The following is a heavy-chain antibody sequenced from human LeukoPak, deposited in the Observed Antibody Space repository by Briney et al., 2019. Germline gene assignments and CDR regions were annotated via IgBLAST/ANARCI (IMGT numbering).Heavy chain of an antibody. CDR1: GYTFTSNY. CDR2: INPSGGST. D-gene: IGHD1-26*01. CDR3: ARETLRSRTFDY. V-gene: IGHV1-46*01. J-gene: IGHJ4*02. Sequence: ASVKVSCTASGYTFTSNYKHWVRQAPGQGLEWMGIINPSGGSTSNAQKFQGRVTMTRDTSTSTVYMELSSLRSEDTAVYYCARETLRSRTFDYWGQGTLVTVSS.